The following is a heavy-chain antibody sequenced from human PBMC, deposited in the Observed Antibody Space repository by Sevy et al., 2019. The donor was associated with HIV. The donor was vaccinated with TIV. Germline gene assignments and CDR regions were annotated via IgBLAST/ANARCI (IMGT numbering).Heavy chain of an antibody. D-gene: IGHD2-21*02. CDR2: INPSGGGT. J-gene: IGHJ4*02. V-gene: IGHV1-46*01. CDR1: GYTFTSYY. CDR3: ARVESCGGDCHYSDY. Sequence: ASVKVSCKASGYTFTSYYIHWVRQAPGQGLECMGIINPSGGGTNYAQKFQGRVTFTRDTSTNTVYMELSSLRAEVTAVYYCARVESCGGDCHYSDYWGQGTQVTVSS.